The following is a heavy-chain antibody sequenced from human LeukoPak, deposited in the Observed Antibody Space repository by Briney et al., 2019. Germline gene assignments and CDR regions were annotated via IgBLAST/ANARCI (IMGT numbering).Heavy chain of an antibody. V-gene: IGHV4-38-2*02. Sequence: LETLSLTCTVSGYSISSGYYWGWIRQPPGKGLEWIGNIYPTGSTYYNPSLKSRVTISVDTSKNQFSLKLSSVTAADTAVYYCARDYQGGYGDKTVDYWGQGTLVTVSS. CDR3: ARDYQGGYGDKTVDY. J-gene: IGHJ4*02. D-gene: IGHD5-18*01. CDR2: IYPTGST. CDR1: GYSISSGYY.